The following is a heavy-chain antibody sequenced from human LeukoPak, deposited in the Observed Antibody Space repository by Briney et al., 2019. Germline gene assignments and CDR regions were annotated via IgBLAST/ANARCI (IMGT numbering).Heavy chain of an antibody. D-gene: IGHD2-2*01. CDR2: IYPGDSDT. CDR1: GYIFTTYW. J-gene: IGHJ4*02. CDR3: ARRQGCSSTSCPPDS. V-gene: IGHV5-51*07. Sequence: GESLKISCRGSGYIFTTYWIGWVHQMPGKGLEWMGIIYPGDSDTRYSPSFQGQVTMSADKSINTAYLQWSSLQASDTAMYYCARRQGCSSTSCPPDSWGQGTLVTVSS.